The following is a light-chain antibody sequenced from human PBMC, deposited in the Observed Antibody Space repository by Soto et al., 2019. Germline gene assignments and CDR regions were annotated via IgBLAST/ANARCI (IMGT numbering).Light chain of an antibody. J-gene: IGKJ1*01. CDR3: QQRSNWPWT. CDR2: DAS. Sequence: EIVLTQSPATLSLSPGERATPSCRASQSVSSYLAWYQQTPGQAPRLLIYDASNRATGIPARFSGSGSGTDFTLTISSLEPEDFAVYYCQQRSNWPWTFGQGTKGDIK. CDR1: QSVSSY. V-gene: IGKV3-11*01.